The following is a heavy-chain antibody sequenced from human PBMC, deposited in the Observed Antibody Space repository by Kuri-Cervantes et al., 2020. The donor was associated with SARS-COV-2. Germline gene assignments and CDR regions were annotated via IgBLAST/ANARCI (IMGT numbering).Heavy chain of an antibody. CDR2: IYYSGST. CDR3: ARDSSSFLLNWFDP. D-gene: IGHD6-6*01. CDR1: GGSFSGYY. J-gene: IGHJ5*02. Sequence: GSLRLSCAVYGGSFSGYYWSWIRQPPGKGLEWIGYIYYSGSTNYNPSLKSRVTISVDTSKNQFSLKLSSVTAADTAVYYCARDSSSFLLNWFDPWGQGTLVTVSS. V-gene: IGHV4-59*12.